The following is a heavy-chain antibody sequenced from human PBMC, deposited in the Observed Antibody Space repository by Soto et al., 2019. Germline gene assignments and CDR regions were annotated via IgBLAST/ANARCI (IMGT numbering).Heavy chain of an antibody. V-gene: IGHV4-59*01. CDR3: EREAGGYDFWSGYYFGFDP. CDR2: IYYSGST. J-gene: IGHJ5*02. Sequence: ETLALACTVSGVSISSYYWSWIRQPPGKGLEWIGYIYYSGSTNYNPSLKSRVTISVDTSKNQFSLKLSSVTAADTAVYYCEREAGGYDFWSGYYFGFDPWGQGTLVTVYS. CDR1: GVSISSYY. D-gene: IGHD3-3*01.